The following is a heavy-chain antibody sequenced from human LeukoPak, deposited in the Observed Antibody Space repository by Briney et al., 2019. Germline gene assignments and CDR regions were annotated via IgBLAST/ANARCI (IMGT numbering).Heavy chain of an antibody. V-gene: IGHV3-21*01. D-gene: IGHD3-22*01. CDR2: ISSSSSYI. CDR3: ARTYDSSGYYPYYFDY. J-gene: IGHJ4*02. CDR1: GFTFSSYS. Sequence: GGSLRLSCAASGFTFSSYSMNWVRQAPGKGVEWVSSISSSSSYIYYADSVKGRFTISRDNAKNSLYLQMNSLRAEDTAVYYCARTYDSSGYYPYYFDYWGQGTLVTVSS.